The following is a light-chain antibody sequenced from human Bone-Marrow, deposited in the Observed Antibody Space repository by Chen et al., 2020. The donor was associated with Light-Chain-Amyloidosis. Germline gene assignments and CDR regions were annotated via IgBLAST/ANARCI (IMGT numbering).Light chain of an antibody. CDR3: AAWEDSLAGWV. CDR1: SSNIGRNY. J-gene: IGLJ3*02. CDR2: LNG. Sequence: QSVLTQPPSASGTPGQRVTISCSGSSSNIGRNYVYWYQQLPGTAPKLLIFLNGQRPSGVPDRFSGSKSGTSGSLAIRGLQADDEADYFCAAWEDSLAGWVFGGGTKLTVL. V-gene: IGLV1-47*01.